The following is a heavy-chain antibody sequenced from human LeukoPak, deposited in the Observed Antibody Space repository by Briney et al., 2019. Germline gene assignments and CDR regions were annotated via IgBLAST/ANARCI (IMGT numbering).Heavy chain of an antibody. CDR1: GGSISSGSYY. CDR2: IYTSGST. D-gene: IGHD5-24*01. J-gene: IGHJ3*02. V-gene: IGHV4-61*02. Sequence: PSQTLSLTCTVSGGSISSGSYYWSWIRQPAGQGLEWIGRIYTSGSTNYNPSLKSRVTISVDTSKNQFSLILSSVTAADTAVYYCASDVEMTTLAAFDIWDQGTMVTVSS. CDR3: ASDVEMTTLAAFDI.